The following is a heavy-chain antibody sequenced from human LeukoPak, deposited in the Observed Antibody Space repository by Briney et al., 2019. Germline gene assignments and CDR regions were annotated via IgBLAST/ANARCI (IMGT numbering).Heavy chain of an antibody. CDR3: ARNSHGYSSGWLQFNFDY. V-gene: IGHV1-18*01. Sequence: ASVKVSCKASGYTFTNYGFNWVRQAPGQGLEWMGWINAYNGNTNYAQKLQGRVTMTTDTSTSTAYMELRSLRSDDTAVYYCARNSHGYSSGWLQFNFDYWGQGTLVTVSS. CDR2: INAYNGNT. J-gene: IGHJ4*02. D-gene: IGHD6-19*01. CDR1: GYTFTNYG.